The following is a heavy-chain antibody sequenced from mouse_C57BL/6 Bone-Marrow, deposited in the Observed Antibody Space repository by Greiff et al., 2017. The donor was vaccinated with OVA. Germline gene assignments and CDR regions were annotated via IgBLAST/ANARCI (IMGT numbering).Heavy chain of an antibody. V-gene: IGHV1-64*01. Sequence: QVQLQQPGAELVKPGASVKLSCKASGYTFTSYWMHWVKQRPGQGLEWIGMIHPNSGSTNYNEKFKSKATLTVDKSSSTAYMQLSSLTSEDSAVYYCARYETGTYDWYFDVWCTGTTVTVSS. J-gene: IGHJ1*03. CDR2: IHPNSGST. D-gene: IGHD4-1*01. CDR3: ARYETGTYDWYFDV. CDR1: GYTFTSYW.